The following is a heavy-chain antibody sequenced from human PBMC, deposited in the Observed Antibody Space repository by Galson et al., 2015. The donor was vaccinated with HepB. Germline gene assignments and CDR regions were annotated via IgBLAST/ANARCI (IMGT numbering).Heavy chain of an antibody. J-gene: IGHJ3*01. CDR1: GFTFSYYW. CDR2: INSDGSIT. D-gene: IGHD2-21*01. V-gene: IGHV3-74*01. Sequence: SLRLSCAASGFTFSYYWMHWVRQAPGKGLVWVSGINSDGSITDYADSLKGRFTISRDNARNTLFLQVNSLTAEDTAVYYCARVVIAGYAFDLWGQGTMVTVSS. CDR3: ARVVIAGYAFDL.